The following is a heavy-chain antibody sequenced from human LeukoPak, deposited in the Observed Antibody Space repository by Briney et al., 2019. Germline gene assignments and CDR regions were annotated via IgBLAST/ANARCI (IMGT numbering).Heavy chain of an antibody. V-gene: IGHV7-4-1*02. J-gene: IGHJ4*02. D-gene: IGHD3-22*01. CDR1: GYTFTSYA. CDR2: ISTNTGNP. CDR3: ARSYDSSGYHTHYFDY. Sequence: ASVKVSCKASGYTFTSYAMNWVRQAPGQGLEWMGWISTNTGNPTYAQGFTGRFVFSLDTSVSTAYLQISSLKAEDTAVYYCARSYDSSGYHTHYFDYWGQGTLVTVSS.